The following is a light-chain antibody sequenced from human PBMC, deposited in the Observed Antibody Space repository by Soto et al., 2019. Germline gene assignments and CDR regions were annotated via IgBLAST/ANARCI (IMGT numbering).Light chain of an antibody. J-gene: IGKJ1*01. Sequence: DIPMTQSPSTLYASVGDRVTITCRASQSISIWLAWYQQKPGKAPNLLIYKTFSLESGVPSRFSVSGSGTEFTLTISSLQPDDFATYYCQNYNDYSWTFGQGTKVEIK. V-gene: IGKV1-5*03. CDR1: QSISIW. CDR3: QNYNDYSWT. CDR2: KTF.